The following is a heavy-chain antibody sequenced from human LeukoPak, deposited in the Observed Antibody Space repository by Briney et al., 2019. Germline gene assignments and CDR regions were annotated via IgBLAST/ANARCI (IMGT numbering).Heavy chain of an antibody. Sequence: PSETLSLTCTVSGDSIISSYYWGWIRQPPGKGLEWIGSIYYSGSPYYNPSLKSRVTISVDTSKNQFSLKLSSVTAADTAVYYCAGRYSGSYHVDYWGQGTLVTVSS. CDR2: IYYSGSP. CDR3: AGRYSGSYHVDY. CDR1: GDSIISSYY. J-gene: IGHJ4*02. D-gene: IGHD1-26*01. V-gene: IGHV4-39*01.